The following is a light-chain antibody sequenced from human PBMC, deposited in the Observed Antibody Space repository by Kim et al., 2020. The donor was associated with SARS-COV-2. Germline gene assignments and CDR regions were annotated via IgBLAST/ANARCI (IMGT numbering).Light chain of an antibody. V-gene: IGKV3-20*01. Sequence: SPGERAPLSCRASQSVSSSYLAWYQQKPGQPPRLLMYATSSRATGIPDRFSGSGSGTDFTLTISRLEPEDFAVYYCQHYGSSPRTFGPGTKVDIK. CDR3: QHYGSSPRT. CDR1: QSVSSSY. CDR2: ATS. J-gene: IGKJ3*01.